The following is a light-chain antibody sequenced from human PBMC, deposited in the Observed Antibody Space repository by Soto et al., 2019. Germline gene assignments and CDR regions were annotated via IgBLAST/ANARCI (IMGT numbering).Light chain of an antibody. J-gene: IGLJ1*01. Sequence: QSVLTQPASVSGSPGQSITISCTGTSTDIGTSNLVSWYQQYPGKAPKLIIFEVTRRPSGISNRFSGSKSGNTASLTISGLQPEDEADYYRYTYPGISTSLFVFGTGTRVTVL. CDR2: EVT. CDR1: STDIGTSNL. V-gene: IGLV2-23*02. CDR3: YTYPGISTSLFV.